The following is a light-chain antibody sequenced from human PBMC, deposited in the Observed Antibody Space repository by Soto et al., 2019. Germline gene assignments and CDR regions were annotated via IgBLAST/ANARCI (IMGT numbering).Light chain of an antibody. V-gene: IGLV1-47*01. CDR3: ASWDDSLSETV. CDR2: SNN. J-gene: IGLJ7*01. CDR1: NFNVKNNY. Sequence: QSVLTQPPSLSGTPGQRVTISCSGSNFNVKNNYVYWYQQFAGTAPKLLIYSNNRRPSWVPARFSGSKSGSSASLAISGLRPEVEADYYCASWDDSLSETVFGGGTQLTVL.